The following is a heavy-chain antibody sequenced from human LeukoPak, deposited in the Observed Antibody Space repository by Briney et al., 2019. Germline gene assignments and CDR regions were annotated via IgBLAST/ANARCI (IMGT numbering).Heavy chain of an antibody. CDR2: IYHSGST. CDR1: GYSISSGYY. Sequence: PSETLSLTCTVSGYSISSGYYWGWIRQPPGKGLEWIGSIYHSGSTYYNPSLKSRVTVSVDTSKNQFSLKLSSVTAADTAVYYCARGRDYYDSSGYPYWGQGTLVTVSS. V-gene: IGHV4-38-2*02. D-gene: IGHD3-22*01. J-gene: IGHJ4*02. CDR3: ARGRDYYDSSGYPY.